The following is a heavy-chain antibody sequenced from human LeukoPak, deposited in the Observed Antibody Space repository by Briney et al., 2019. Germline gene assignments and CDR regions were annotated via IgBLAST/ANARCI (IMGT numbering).Heavy chain of an antibody. Sequence: ASVKVSCKASGYTFTSYGISWVRQAPGHGLEGLGWISAYNGNTNYAQKLQGRVTMTTDTSTSTAYMELRSLRSDDTAVYYCARSYSSGRGWFDPWGQGTLVTVSS. CDR2: ISAYNGNT. CDR1: GYTFTSYG. J-gene: IGHJ5*02. CDR3: ARSYSSGRGWFDP. V-gene: IGHV1-18*01. D-gene: IGHD6-19*01.